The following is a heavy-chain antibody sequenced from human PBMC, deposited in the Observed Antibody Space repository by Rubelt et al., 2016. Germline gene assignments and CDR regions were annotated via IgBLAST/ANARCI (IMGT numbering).Heavy chain of an antibody. D-gene: IGHD3-10*01. CDR1: GGSIRSSFYY. V-gene: IGHV4-39*07. CDR3: ARDPRYHGSGSPFDY. Sequence: QLQLQESGPGLVKPSETLSLTCSVSGGSIRSSFYYWGWIRQPPGKGLEWIGSINYSGSTYYNPSLKNRVTISVDTSKNQCSLKLTPAPAAETAVDYCARDPRYHGSGSPFDYWGQGTLVTVSS. CDR2: INYSGST. J-gene: IGHJ4*02.